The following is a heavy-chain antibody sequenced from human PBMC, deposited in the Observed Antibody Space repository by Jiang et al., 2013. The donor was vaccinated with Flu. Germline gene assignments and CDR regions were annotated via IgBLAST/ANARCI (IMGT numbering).Heavy chain of an antibody. D-gene: IGHD3-10*01. V-gene: IGHV3-23*01. Sequence: VQLLESGGGLVQPGGSLRLSCAASGFTFSSYAMSWVRQAPGKGLEWVSAISGSGGSTYYADSVKGRFTISRDNSKNTLYLQMNSPRAEDTAVYYCANSRVRGVITENDYWGQGTLVTVSS. CDR3: ANSRVRGVITENDY. J-gene: IGHJ4*02. CDR1: GFTFSSYA. CDR2: ISGSGGST.